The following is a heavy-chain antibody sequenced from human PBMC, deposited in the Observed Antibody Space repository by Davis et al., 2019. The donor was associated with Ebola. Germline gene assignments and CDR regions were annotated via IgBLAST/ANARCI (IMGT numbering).Heavy chain of an antibody. D-gene: IGHD3-10*01. CDR2: IYTSGST. CDR1: GGSISSGSYY. Sequence: PSETLSLTCTVSGGSISSGSYYWSWIRQPAGKGLEWIGHIYTSGSTNYNPSLKSRVTISVDTSKNQFSLKLSSVTAADTAVYYCARDGSGSYSAFYCYYGMDVWGQGTTVTVSS. J-gene: IGHJ6*02. V-gene: IGHV4-61*09. CDR3: ARDGSGSYSAFYCYYGMDV.